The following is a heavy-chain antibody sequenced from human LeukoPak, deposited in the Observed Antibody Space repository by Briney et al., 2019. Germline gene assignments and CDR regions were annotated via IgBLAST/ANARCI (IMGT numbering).Heavy chain of an antibody. Sequence: GGSLRLSCAASGFTFSSYWMHWVRQAPGKGLVWVSRINSDGSSTSYADSVKGRFTISRDNAKNSLFLQMNSLRAEDTAVYYCASPSSVDSSSPYYFEYWGQGTLVTVSS. CDR1: GFTFSSYW. J-gene: IGHJ4*02. CDR2: INSDGSST. V-gene: IGHV3-74*01. D-gene: IGHD6-6*01. CDR3: ASPSSVDSSSPYYFEY.